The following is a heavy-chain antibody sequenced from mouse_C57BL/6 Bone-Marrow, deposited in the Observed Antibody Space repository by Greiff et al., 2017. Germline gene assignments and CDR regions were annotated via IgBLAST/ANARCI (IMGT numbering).Heavy chain of an antibody. Sequence: EVKLVESGGGLVKPGGSLKLSCAASGFTFSSYAMSWVRQTPEKRLEWVATISDGGSYTYYPDNVKGRFTISRYNAKNNLYLQMSHLKSEDTAMYYCARDRGQLRLNYFDYWGQGTTLTVSS. J-gene: IGHJ2*01. CDR1: GFTFSSYA. D-gene: IGHD3-2*02. V-gene: IGHV5-4*01. CDR3: ARDRGQLRLNYFDY. CDR2: ISDGGSYT.